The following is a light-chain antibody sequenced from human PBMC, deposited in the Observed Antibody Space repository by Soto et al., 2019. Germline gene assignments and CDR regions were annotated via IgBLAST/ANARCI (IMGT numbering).Light chain of an antibody. J-gene: IGKJ1*01. CDR2: GAS. Sequence: IVLPQSPDTLSLSPGERAALSCRASQSVTYDQLAWYRQTPGQAPRLLIYGASSRAAGIPDRFSGSGSGTDFTLTISRLEPEDFVVYHCQQYGDLPPTFGQGTKVDIK. CDR3: QQYGDLPPT. V-gene: IGKV3-20*01. CDR1: QSVTYDQ.